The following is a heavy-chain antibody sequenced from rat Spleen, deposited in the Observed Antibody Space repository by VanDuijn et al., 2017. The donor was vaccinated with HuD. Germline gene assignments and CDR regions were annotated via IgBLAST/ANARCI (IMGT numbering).Heavy chain of an antibody. Sequence: EVQLVESGGGLVQPGRSLKLSCAASGFTFSDYYMAWVRQAPKKGPEWVATIIYDGSGTYYRDSVRGRFSISRDNARSTLYLQMDSLRSEDTATYYCARCFDLWGQGVMVTVSS. CDR3: ARCFDL. CDR2: IIYDGSGT. CDR1: GFTFSDYY. V-gene: IGHV5-17*01. J-gene: IGHJ2*01.